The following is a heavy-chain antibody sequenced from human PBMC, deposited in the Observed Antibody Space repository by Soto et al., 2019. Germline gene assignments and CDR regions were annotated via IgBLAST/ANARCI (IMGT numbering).Heavy chain of an antibody. J-gene: IGHJ5*02. CDR2: IYHSGST. Sequence: QVQLQESGPGLVKPSGTLSLTCAVSGGSISSSNWWSWVRQPPGKGLEWIGEIYHSGSTNYNQSLTSRVNRAVDKSKNQFSLKLSSVPAADTAVYYCARDISSTKKADWFDPWGQGTLVTASS. D-gene: IGHD2-2*01. CDR1: GGSISSSNW. CDR3: ARDISSTKKADWFDP. V-gene: IGHV4-4*02.